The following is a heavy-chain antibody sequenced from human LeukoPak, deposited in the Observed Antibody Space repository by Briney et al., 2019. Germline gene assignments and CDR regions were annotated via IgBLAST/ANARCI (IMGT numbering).Heavy chain of an antibody. J-gene: IGHJ4*02. V-gene: IGHV4-34*01. D-gene: IGHD1-7*01. CDR1: GGSFSGYY. CDR2: INHSGST. CDR3: ARGPPARELELRGFSHDY. Sequence: PSETLSLTCAVYGGSFSGYYWSWIRQPSGKGLEWIGEINHSGSTNYNPSLKSRVTISVDTSKNQFSLKLSSVTAADTAVYYCARGPPARELELRGFSHDYWGQGTLVTVSS.